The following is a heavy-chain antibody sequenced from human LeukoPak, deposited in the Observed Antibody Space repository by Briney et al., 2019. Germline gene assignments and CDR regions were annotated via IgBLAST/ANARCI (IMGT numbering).Heavy chain of an antibody. CDR3: ARGVGPRYFDL. CDR2: INPNSGGT. V-gene: IGHV1-2*02. D-gene: IGHD1-26*01. CDR1: GYSSTNYG. Sequence: ASVKVSCKASGYSSTNYGISWVRQAPGQGLEWMGWINPNSGGTNYAQKFQGRVTMTRDTSISTAYMELSRLRTDDTAVYYCARGVGPRYFDLWGRGTLVTVSS. J-gene: IGHJ2*01.